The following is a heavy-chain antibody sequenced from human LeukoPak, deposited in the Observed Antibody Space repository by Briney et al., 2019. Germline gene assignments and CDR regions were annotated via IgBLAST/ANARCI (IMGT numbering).Heavy chain of an antibody. CDR2: IYTSGST. CDR3: ASGITGTYHDY. CDR1: GGSISSSNW. J-gene: IGHJ4*03. Sequence: SGTLSLTCAVSGGSISSSNWWSWIRQPAGKGLEWIGRIYTSGSTNYNPSLKSRVTMSVDTSKNQFSLKLSSVTAADTAVYYCASGITGTYHDYWGQGTTVTVSS. D-gene: IGHD1-20*01. V-gene: IGHV4-4*07.